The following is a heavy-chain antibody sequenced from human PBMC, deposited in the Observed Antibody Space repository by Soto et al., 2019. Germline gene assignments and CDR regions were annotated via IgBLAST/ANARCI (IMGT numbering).Heavy chain of an antibody. CDR2: INPNSGGT. J-gene: IGHJ4*02. D-gene: IGHD4-4*01. V-gene: IGHV1-2*04. Sequence: GASVKVSCKASGYTFTGYYMHWVRQAPGQGLEWMGWINPNSGGTNYAQKFQGWVTMTRDTSISTAYMELSRLRSDDTAVYYCARGYSNYDPGFDYWGQGTLVTVSS. CDR1: GYTFTGYY. CDR3: ARGYSNYDPGFDY.